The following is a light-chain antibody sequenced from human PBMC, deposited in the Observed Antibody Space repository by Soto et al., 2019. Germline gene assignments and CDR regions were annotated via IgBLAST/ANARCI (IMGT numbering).Light chain of an antibody. CDR2: GAS. CDR3: QQYTGPPTT. V-gene: IGKV3-20*01. Sequence: EIALTQSPATLSLSPGERATLSCRASQSVRTSLAWYQQQPGQAPRLLIYGASTRAAGIPDRFSGSGSGTDFTLTITRLEPEDSAVYFCQQYTGPPTTFGQGTRLEIK. CDR1: QSVRTS. J-gene: IGKJ5*01.